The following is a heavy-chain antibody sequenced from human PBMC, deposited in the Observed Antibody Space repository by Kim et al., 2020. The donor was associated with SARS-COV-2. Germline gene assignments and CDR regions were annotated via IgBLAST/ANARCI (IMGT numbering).Heavy chain of an antibody. CDR3: ARDLASGSYLGY. Sequence: GGSLRLSCAASGFTFSSYEMNWVRQAPGKGLEWVSYISSSGSTIYYADSVKGRFTISRDNAKNSLYLQMNSLRAEDTAVYYCARDLASGSYLGYWGQGTLVTVSS. J-gene: IGHJ4*02. D-gene: IGHD1-26*01. CDR2: ISSSGSTI. CDR1: GFTFSSYE. V-gene: IGHV3-48*03.